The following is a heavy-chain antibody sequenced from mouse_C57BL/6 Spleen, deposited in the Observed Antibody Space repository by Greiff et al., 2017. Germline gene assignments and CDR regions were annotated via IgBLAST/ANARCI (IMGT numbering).Heavy chain of an antibody. CDR2: IYPGSGST. J-gene: IGHJ3*01. CDR1: GYTFTSYW. D-gene: IGHD2-4*01. Sequence: QVQLKQPGAELVKPGASVKMSCKASGYTFTSYWITWVKQRPGQGLEWIGDIYPGSGSTNYNEKFKSKATLTVDTSSSTAYMQLSSLTSEDSAVYYCAPIYYDYEKFAYWGQGTLVTVSA. V-gene: IGHV1-55*01. CDR3: APIYYDYEKFAY.